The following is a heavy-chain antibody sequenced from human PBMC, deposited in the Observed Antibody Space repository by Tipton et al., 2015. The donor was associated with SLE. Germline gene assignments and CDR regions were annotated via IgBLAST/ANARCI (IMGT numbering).Heavy chain of an antibody. D-gene: IGHD6-19*01. CDR1: GGSISGTYY. Sequence: TLSLTCTVSGGSISGTYYWNWIRQSAGKGLEWIGRIHTSGSTNYNPSLKSRATISVDTSKNQFSLKLSSVTAADTAVYYCARTGSLYRSGWYQWGQGTLVPVSS. CDR3: ARTGSLYRSGWYQ. V-gene: IGHV4-61*02. CDR2: IHTSGST. J-gene: IGHJ4*02.